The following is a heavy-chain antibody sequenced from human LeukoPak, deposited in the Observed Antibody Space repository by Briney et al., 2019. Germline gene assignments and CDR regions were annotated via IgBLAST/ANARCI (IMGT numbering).Heavy chain of an antibody. J-gene: IGHJ4*02. D-gene: IGHD2-2*01. V-gene: IGHV1-69*13. CDR2: IIPIFGTA. Sequence: SVKVSCKASGGTFSSYAISWVRQAPGQGLEWMGGIIPIFGTANYAQKFQGRVTITADESTSTAYMELSSLRSEDTAVYYCARGLSPAATGYFDYWGQGTLVTVSS. CDR1: GGTFSSYA. CDR3: ARGLSPAATGYFDY.